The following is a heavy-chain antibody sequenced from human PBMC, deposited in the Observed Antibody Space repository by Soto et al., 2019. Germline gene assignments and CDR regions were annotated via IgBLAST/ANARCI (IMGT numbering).Heavy chain of an antibody. CDR2: ISWNSGSI. Sequence: SLRLSCAASGFTFDDYAMHWVRQAPGKGLEWVSGISWNSGSIGYADSVEGRFTISRDNAKNSLYLQMNSLRAEDTALYYCAKDQAPDTFNDYGEIGAFDIWGQGTMVTVSS. J-gene: IGHJ3*02. V-gene: IGHV3-9*01. CDR3: AKDQAPDTFNDYGEIGAFDI. CDR1: GFTFDDYA. D-gene: IGHD4-17*01.